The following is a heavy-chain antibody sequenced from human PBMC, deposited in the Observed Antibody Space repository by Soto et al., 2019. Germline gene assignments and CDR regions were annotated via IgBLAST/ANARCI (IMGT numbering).Heavy chain of an antibody. CDR2: IRSKVNRFAP. CDR3: TSRTYCSSNACYGIDDFDI. CDR1: GFTFSGSA. Sequence: GGSLRLSCAASGFTFSGSAMHWVRQASGKGLEWVGRIRSKVNRFAPAYAESVKGRFTIYRDDSTNTAYLHLNRLKTEDTAVYYCTSRTYCSSNACYGIDDFDIWGQGTLVTVSS. J-gene: IGHJ3*02. D-gene: IGHD2-2*01. V-gene: IGHV3-73*01.